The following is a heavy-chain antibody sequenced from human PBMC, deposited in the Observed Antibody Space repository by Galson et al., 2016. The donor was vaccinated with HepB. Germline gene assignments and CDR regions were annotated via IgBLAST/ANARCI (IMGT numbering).Heavy chain of an antibody. V-gene: IGHV4-4*02. CDR2: IYQSGTT. CDR3: APLGYCTAGTCYRVQ. CDR1: GGSVNSYNW. D-gene: IGHD2-8*02. Sequence: SLTCAVSGGSVNSYNWWSWVRQTPGKGLEWIGEIYQSGTTNYNPSLKSRVTISLDKSRNEFSLRLTSVTAADTAVYYCAPLGYCTAGTCYRVQWGQGHLVTVSS. J-gene: IGHJ4*02.